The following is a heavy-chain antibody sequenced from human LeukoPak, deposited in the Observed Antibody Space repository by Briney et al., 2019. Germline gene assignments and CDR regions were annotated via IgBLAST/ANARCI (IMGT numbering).Heavy chain of an antibody. CDR2: IIPIFGTT. J-gene: IGHJ4*02. CDR3: AGTSSSWYLALDY. Sequence: SVKVSCKASGGTFNSYAISWVRQAPGQGLEWMGGIIPIFGTTNYARKFRGRVTLTADKSTRTAYMELSRLRSDDTAVYYCAGTSSSWYLALDYWGQGTLVTVSS. D-gene: IGHD6-13*01. CDR1: GGTFNSYA. V-gene: IGHV1-69*06.